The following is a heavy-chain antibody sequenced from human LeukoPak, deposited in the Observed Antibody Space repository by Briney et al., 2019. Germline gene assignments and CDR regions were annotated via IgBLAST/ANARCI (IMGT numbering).Heavy chain of an antibody. J-gene: IGHJ4*02. CDR1: GFTFSSYS. Sequence: GGSLRLSCAASGFTFSSYSMNWVRQAPGKGLEWVSSISSSSSYIYYADSVKGRFTISRDNAKNTLYLQMNSLRAEDTAVYYCAKVHYNAGLARALFDYWGQGTLVTVSS. V-gene: IGHV3-21*04. CDR2: ISSSSSYI. CDR3: AKVHYNAGLARALFDY. D-gene: IGHD1-14*01.